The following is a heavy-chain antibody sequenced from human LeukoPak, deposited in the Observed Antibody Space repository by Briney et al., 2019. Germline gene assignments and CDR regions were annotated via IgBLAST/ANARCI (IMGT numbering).Heavy chain of an antibody. V-gene: IGHV3-23*01. J-gene: IGHJ4*02. CDR2: ISGSGGST. D-gene: IGHD3-22*01. Sequence: PGGSLRLSCAASGFTFSSYAMSWVRQAPGKGLEWVSAISGSGGSTYYADSVKGRFTISRDNAKNTVYLQINSLRAEDTALYYCARAMLDSSGRDYWGQGTLVTVSS. CDR1: GFTFSSYA. CDR3: ARAMLDSSGRDY.